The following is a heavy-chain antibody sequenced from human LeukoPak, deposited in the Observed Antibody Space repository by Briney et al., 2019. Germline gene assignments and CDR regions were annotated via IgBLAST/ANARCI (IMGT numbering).Heavy chain of an antibody. CDR2: INHSGST. J-gene: IGHJ5*02. Sequence: SETLSLTCAVYGGSFSGYYRSWIRQPPGKGLEWIGEINHSGSTNYNPSLKSRVTISVDTSKNQFSLKLNSVTAADTAVYYCARVEYSSSYSSKNNWFDPWGQGTLVTVSS. D-gene: IGHD6-6*01. CDR3: ARVEYSSSYSSKNNWFDP. V-gene: IGHV4-34*01. CDR1: GGSFSGYY.